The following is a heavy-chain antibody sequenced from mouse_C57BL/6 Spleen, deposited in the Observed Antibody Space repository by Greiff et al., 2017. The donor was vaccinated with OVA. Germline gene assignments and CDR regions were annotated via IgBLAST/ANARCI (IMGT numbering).Heavy chain of an antibody. Sequence: VHLVESGAELVRPGASVKLSCKASGYTFTDYYINWVKQRPGQGLEWIARIYPGSGNTYYNEKFKGKATLTAEKSSSTAYMQLSSLTSEDSAVYFCAREGKYDEAWFAYWGQGTLVTVSA. V-gene: IGHV1-76*01. CDR2: IYPGSGNT. D-gene: IGHD2-12*01. CDR3: AREGKYDEAWFAY. J-gene: IGHJ3*01. CDR1: GYTFTDYY.